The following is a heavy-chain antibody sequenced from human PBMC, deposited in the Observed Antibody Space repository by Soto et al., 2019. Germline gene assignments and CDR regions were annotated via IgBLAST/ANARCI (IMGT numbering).Heavy chain of an antibody. Sequence: ASVKVSCKTSGYTFTNYGGDLVRQAPGERREWMGWINSGNXXXXXXXXXXGRVTITRDTSESTASLELNSLTSADTAVYYCARGLTIFGVVIGYWGQGTLVTVSS. CDR2: INSGNXXX. V-gene: IGHV1-3*01. CDR1: GYTFTNYG. J-gene: IGHJ4*02. CDR3: ARGLTIFGVVIGY. D-gene: IGHD3-3*01.